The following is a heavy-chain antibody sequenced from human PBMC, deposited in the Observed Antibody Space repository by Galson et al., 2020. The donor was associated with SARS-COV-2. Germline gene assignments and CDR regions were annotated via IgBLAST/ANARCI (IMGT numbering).Heavy chain of an antibody. D-gene: IGHD2-8*02. V-gene: IGHV5-10-1*04. Sequence: HGESLKISCKASGYTFTNYWIIWVRQMPGKGLEWMGRIDPSDSDRYYSPSFQGKVLMSVDTSISTVYLQLDHLKPSDTALYYCAGGVRSGRWRDVFFDYWGQGTLVTV. J-gene: IGHJ4*02. CDR2: IDPSDSDR. CDR3: AGGVRSGRWRDVFFDY. CDR1: GYTFTNYW.